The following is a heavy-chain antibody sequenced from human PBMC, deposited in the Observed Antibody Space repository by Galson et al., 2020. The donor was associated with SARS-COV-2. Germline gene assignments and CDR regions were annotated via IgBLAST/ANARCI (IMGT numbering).Heavy chain of an antibody. J-gene: IGHJ3*02. CDR1: GTSISSGSYS. CDR2: ISHSGGT. D-gene: IGHD4-17*01. V-gene: IGHV4-30-2*01. CDR3: ARRHYGEYAAEACDI. Sequence: SETLSLTCAVSGTSISSGSYSWNWIRQPPGKGLEWIGYISHSGGTYYTPSLKSRVTISGDRSKNQFSLWLISVTAADAAVYYCARRHYGEYAAEACDIWGQGTRVTVAS.